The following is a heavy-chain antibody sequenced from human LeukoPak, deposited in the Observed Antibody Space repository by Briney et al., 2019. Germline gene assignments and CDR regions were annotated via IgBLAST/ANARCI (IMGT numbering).Heavy chain of an antibody. D-gene: IGHD5-18*01. V-gene: IGHV1-8*01. CDR2: MNPNSGNT. J-gene: IGHJ4*02. Sequence: ASVKVSCKASGYTFTRYDINWVRQATGQGLEWMGWMNPNSGNTGYAQKFQGRVTMTRNTSISTAYMELSSLRSEDTAVYYCARGGDTRGYSYGHEDYWGQGTLVTVSS. CDR1: GYTFTRYD. CDR3: ARGGDTRGYSYGHEDY.